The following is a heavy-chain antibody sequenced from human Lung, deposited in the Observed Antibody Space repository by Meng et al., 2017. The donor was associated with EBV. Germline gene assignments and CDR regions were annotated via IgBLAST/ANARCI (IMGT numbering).Heavy chain of an antibody. CDR1: RAGATSSSAA. CDR3: ARGATSVFDL. CDR2: TYYSSKWYN. V-gene: IGHV6-1*01. Sequence: VQQLQLSPRLVKPPQPLPPPCVLSRAGATSSSAAWTRFTRAPPRGLVGMGRTYYSSKWYNDYAVFVKSRITINPDTSKNQFSLQLNSVTPEDTVVYCCARGATSVFDLWGRGTLVTVSS. J-gene: IGHJ2*01.